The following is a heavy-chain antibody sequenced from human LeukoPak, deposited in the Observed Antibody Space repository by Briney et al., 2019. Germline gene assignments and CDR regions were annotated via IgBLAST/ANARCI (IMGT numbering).Heavy chain of an antibody. Sequence: GASVKVSCKASGYTFTSYVISWVRQAPGQGLEWMGWISAYNGNTNYAQKLQGRVTMTTDTSTSTAYMELRSLRSDDTAVYYCARLHSIFGVVIIAGWFDPWGQGTLVTVSS. J-gene: IGHJ5*02. V-gene: IGHV1-18*01. CDR3: ARLHSIFGVVIIAGWFDP. CDR1: GYTFTSYV. D-gene: IGHD3-3*01. CDR2: ISAYNGNT.